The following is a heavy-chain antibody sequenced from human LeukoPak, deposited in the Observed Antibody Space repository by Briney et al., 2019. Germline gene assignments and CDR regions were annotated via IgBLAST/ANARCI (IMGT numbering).Heavy chain of an antibody. D-gene: IGHD2-21*02. CDR1: GFTFSNAW. CDR3: TTARCAVTPNDAFDI. V-gene: IGHV3-15*01. CDR2: IKSKADGGTT. J-gene: IGHJ3*02. Sequence: GGSLRLSCAASGFTFSNAWMSWVRQAPGKGLEWVGRIKSKADGGTTDYAAPVKGRFTISRDDSKNTLYLQMNSLKTEDTAVYYCTTARCAVTPNDAFDIWGQGTMVTVSS.